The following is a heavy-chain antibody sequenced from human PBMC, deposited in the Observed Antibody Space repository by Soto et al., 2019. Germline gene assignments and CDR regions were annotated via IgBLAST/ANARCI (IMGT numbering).Heavy chain of an antibody. D-gene: IGHD6-6*01. CDR2: MSYAGTYK. CDR3: AKEMYPRTVLDSSSPWGDY. J-gene: IGHJ4*02. Sequence: QVQVVESGGGVVQPGRSLRLSCAVSGFTFSDYGMHWVRQAPGKGLEWVAVMSYAGTYKYYADSVKGRFTISRDLSGNTLFLQMNSLRLEDTAVYFCAKEMYPRTVLDSSSPWGDYWGQGTLVTVSS. V-gene: IGHV3-30*18. CDR1: GFTFSDYG.